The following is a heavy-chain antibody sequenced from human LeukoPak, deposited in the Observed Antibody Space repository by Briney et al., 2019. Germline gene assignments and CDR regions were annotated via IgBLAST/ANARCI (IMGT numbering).Heavy chain of an antibody. Sequence: ASVKVSCKASGYTFTSYAMHWVRQAPGQRLEWMGWINAGNGNTKYSQKFQGRVTMTRDTSTSTVYMELSSLRSEDTAVYYCAGDRGGSNDYWGQGTLVTVSS. CDR2: INAGNGNT. V-gene: IGHV1-3*01. J-gene: IGHJ4*02. CDR1: GYTFTSYA. CDR3: AGDRGGSNDY. D-gene: IGHD2-15*01.